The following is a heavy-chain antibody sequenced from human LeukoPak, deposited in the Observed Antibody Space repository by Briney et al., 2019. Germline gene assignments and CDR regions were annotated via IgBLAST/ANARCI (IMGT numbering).Heavy chain of an antibody. J-gene: IGHJ5*02. CDR2: IIPIFGTA. CDR3: ARVQYYDSSGYHWFDP. CDR1: GGTFSSYA. D-gene: IGHD3-22*01. Sequence: GSSVKVSCKASGGTFSSYAISWVRQAPGQGLEWMGGIIPIFGTANYARKFQGRVTITADESTSTAYMELSRLRSEDTAGYYCARVQYYDSSGYHWFDPWGQGTLVTVSS. V-gene: IGHV1-69*01.